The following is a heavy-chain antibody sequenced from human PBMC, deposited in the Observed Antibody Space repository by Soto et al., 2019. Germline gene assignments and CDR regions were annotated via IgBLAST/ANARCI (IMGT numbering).Heavy chain of an antibody. Sequence: SETLSLTCTVSGDPISSDDYYWSWIRQPPGKGLEWIGYIYYRGSPYYNASLESRVIISLDTSKNQFSLMLSSVTAADTAVYYCARVRSYGMDVWGQGTTVTVSS. CDR3: ARVRSYGMDV. D-gene: IGHD4-17*01. V-gene: IGHV4-30-4*01. CDR1: GDPISSDDYY. J-gene: IGHJ6*02. CDR2: IYYRGSP.